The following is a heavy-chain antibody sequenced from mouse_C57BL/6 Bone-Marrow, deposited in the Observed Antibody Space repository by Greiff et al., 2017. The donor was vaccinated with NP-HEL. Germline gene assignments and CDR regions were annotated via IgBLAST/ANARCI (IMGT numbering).Heavy chain of an antibody. Sequence: EVKLVESGGGLVKPGGSLKLSCAASGFTFSSYAMSWVRQTPEKRLEWVATISDGGSYTYYPDNVKGRFTISRDNAKNNLYLQMSHLKSEDTAMYYCARDRYYGSSYAWFAYWGQGTLVTVSA. CDR2: ISDGGSYT. D-gene: IGHD1-1*01. J-gene: IGHJ3*01. CDR3: ARDRYYGSSYAWFAY. V-gene: IGHV5-4*01. CDR1: GFTFSSYA.